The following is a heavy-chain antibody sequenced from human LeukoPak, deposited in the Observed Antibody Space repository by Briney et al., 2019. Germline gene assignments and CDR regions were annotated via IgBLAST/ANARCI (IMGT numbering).Heavy chain of an antibody. V-gene: IGHV3-20*04. CDR3: ARLRSYSEYFHH. Sequence: GGSLRLSCAASGFTFDDYGMSWVRHAPGKGLEWVSGISWNGGNIVYADSVKGRFTISRDNAKNSLYLQMNSLRAEDTALYYCARLRSYSEYFHHWGQGTLVTVSS. CDR2: ISWNGGNI. J-gene: IGHJ1*01. D-gene: IGHD1-26*01. CDR1: GFTFDDYG.